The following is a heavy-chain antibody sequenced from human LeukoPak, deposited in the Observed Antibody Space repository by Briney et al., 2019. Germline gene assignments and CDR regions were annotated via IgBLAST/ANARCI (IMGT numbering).Heavy chain of an antibody. J-gene: IGHJ4*02. D-gene: IGHD6-19*01. V-gene: IGHV3-21*01. CDR1: VVTFSIYI. CDR3: ARDIPSSGWSLTFDY. CDR2: ISSSSSYM. Sequence: GGALRLSSAPSVVTFSIYIMNWVCHAPGKGREWGSSISSSSSYMYYANSMNGRFTISSENAKNSLYVQMNSLREEDTAVYYCARDIPSSGWSLTFDYWGQGTLVTVSS.